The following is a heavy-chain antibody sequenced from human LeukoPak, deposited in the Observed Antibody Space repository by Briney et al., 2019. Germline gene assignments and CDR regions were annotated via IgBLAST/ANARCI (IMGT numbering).Heavy chain of an antibody. D-gene: IGHD6-19*01. CDR2: ISTHNANT. V-gene: IGHV1-18*01. CDR3: ATHRSSGWYVNWFDP. CDR1: GYTFTNYG. J-gene: IGHJ5*02. Sequence: ASVKVSCKASGYTFTNYGISWVRQAPGQGLEWMGWISTHNANTNYAQKLQGRVTMTEDTSTDTAYMELSSLRSEDTAVYYCATHRSSGWYVNWFDPWGQGTLVTVSS.